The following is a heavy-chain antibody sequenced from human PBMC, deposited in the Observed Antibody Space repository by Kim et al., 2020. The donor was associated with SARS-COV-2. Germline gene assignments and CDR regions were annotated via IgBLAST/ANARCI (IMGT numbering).Heavy chain of an antibody. V-gene: IGHV4-4*07. D-gene: IGHD3-10*01. CDR2: MYNGGSV. Sequence: SETLSLTCNVSGASVGTSFWNWIRQPAGKTLEWIGRMYNGGSVNYNPSLKSRVTLAIDTSKNQFSLKVTSVTAADTAVYYCARSEGTYFYGSSGFHSTYYFDYWGQGALVTVSS. CDR1: GASVGTSF. J-gene: IGHJ4*02. CDR3: ARSEGTYFYGSSGFHSTYYFDY.